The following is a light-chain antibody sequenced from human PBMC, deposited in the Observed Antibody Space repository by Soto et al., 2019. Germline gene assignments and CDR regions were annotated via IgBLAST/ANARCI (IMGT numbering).Light chain of an antibody. J-gene: IGLJ3*02. CDR2: GNS. CDR1: SYNIGAGYD. V-gene: IGLV1-40*01. CDR3: QSYDSSLSGWV. Sequence: QSVLTQPPSVSGAPGQRVTIACTGSSYNIGAGYDVHWYQQLPGTAPKLLIYGNSNRPSGVPDRFSGSKSGPSASLAITGLQAEDEADYYCQSYDSSLSGWVFGGGTKLTVL.